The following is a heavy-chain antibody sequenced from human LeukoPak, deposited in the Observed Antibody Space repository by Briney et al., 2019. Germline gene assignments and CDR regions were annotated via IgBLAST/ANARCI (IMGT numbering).Heavy chain of an antibody. CDR3: ASGDNYSNYYFDY. CDR2: IYYKGNT. Sequence: SETLSLTCTVSGGSISSRSYFWGWIRQPPGKGLEWIGSIYYKGNTYFNPSLKSRVTISEDTSKNQFSLKLNSLTAADTAVYYCASGDNYSNYYFDYWGQGTLVTVSS. J-gene: IGHJ4*02. D-gene: IGHD4-11*01. V-gene: IGHV4-39*07. CDR1: GGSISSRSYF.